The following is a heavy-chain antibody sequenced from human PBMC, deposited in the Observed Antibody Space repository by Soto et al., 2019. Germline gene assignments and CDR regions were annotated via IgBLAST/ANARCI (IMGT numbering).Heavy chain of an antibody. V-gene: IGHV5-10-1*01. Sequence: PGESLKISCKGSGYSFTSYWISWVRQMPGKGLEWMGRIGPSDSYTNYSPSFQGHVTISADKSISTAHLQWSSLKASDTAMYYCARLDYYGSGSYLKSFDYWGQGTLVTVSS. CDR1: GYSFTSYW. CDR3: ARLDYYGSGSYLKSFDY. D-gene: IGHD3-10*01. J-gene: IGHJ4*02. CDR2: IGPSDSYT.